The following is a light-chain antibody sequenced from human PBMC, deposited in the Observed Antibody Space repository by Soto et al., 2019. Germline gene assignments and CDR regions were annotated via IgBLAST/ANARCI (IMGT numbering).Light chain of an antibody. V-gene: IGKV1-12*01. J-gene: IGKJ1*01. Sequence: DIQMTQSPSSVSAAVGDRVTITCRASQSTSSWLVWYQQKPGKAPKLLIYAASTLQSGVPSRFSGSGSGTDFTLTINSLQPEDFATYYCQQTTNFPWTFGQGTKVEIK. CDR1: QSTSSW. CDR2: AAS. CDR3: QQTTNFPWT.